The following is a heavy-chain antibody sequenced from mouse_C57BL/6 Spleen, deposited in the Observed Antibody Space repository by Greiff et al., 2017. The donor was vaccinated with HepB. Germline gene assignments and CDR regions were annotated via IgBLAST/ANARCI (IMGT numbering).Heavy chain of an antibody. D-gene: IGHD2-4*01. J-gene: IGHJ2*01. Sequence: EVKLMESGGGLVKPGGSLKLSCAASGFTFSDYGMHWVRQAPEKGLEWVAYISSGSSTIYYADTVKGRFTISRDNAKNTLFLQMTSLRSEDTAMYYCARRAIYYDYHFDYWGKGTTLTVSS. CDR3: ARRAIYYDYHFDY. V-gene: IGHV5-17*01. CDR2: ISSGSSTI. CDR1: GFTFSDYG.